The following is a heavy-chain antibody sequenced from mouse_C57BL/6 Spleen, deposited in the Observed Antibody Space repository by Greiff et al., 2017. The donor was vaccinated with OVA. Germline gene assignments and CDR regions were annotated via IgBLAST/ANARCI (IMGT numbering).Heavy chain of an antibody. J-gene: IGHJ4*01. CDR3: ARDGGKYYYAMDY. CDR2: ISSGSSTI. CDR1: GFTFSDYG. Sequence: EVKLQESGGGLVKPGGSLKLSCAASGFTFSDYGMHWVRQAPEKGLEWVAYISSGSSTIYYADTVKGRFTISRDNAKNTLFLQMTSLRSEDTAMYYCARDGGKYYYAMDYWGQGTSVTVSS. V-gene: IGHV5-17*01.